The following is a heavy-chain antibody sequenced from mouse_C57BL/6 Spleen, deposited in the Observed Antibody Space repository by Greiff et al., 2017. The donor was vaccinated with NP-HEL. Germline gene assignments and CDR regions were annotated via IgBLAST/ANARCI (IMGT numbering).Heavy chain of an antibody. D-gene: IGHD2-3*01. V-gene: IGHV1-50*01. Sequence: QVQLQQPGAELVKPGASVKLSCKASGYTFTSYWMQWVKQRPGQGLEWIGEIDPSDSYTNYNQKFKGKATLTVATSSSTAYMQLSSLTSEGAAVYYCARNGDGKSPSDSWGHGTTLTASS. J-gene: IGHJ2*01. CDR3: ARNGDGKSPSDS. CDR2: IDPSDSYT. CDR1: GYTFTSYW.